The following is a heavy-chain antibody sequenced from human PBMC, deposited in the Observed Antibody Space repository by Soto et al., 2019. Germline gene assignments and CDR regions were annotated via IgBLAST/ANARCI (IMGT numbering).Heavy chain of an antibody. D-gene: IGHD2-15*01. CDR1: GGTFSSYA. CDR3: ASPILGYCSGGSCYKRPDYYYGMDV. V-gene: IGHV1-69*13. Sequence: ASVKVSCKASGGTFSSYAVSWVRQAPGQGLEWMGGITPIFGTANYAQKFQGRVTITADESTSTAYMELSSLRSEDTAVYYCASPILGYCSGGSCYKRPDYYYGMDVWGQGTTVTVSS. J-gene: IGHJ6*02. CDR2: ITPIFGTA.